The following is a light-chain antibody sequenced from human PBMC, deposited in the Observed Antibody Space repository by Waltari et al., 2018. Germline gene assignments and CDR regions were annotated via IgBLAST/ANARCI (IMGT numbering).Light chain of an antibody. V-gene: IGKV3-20*01. CDR3: QQYGSSLLT. Sequence: EIVLPQSPGTLSLSPGERATLSCRASQSVNSSYLAWYQQKPGQAPRLLIYGASRRATGIPDRFSGSGSGTDFTLTISRLEPEDFAVYYCQQYGSSLLTFGPGTKVDIK. J-gene: IGKJ3*01. CDR1: QSVNSSY. CDR2: GAS.